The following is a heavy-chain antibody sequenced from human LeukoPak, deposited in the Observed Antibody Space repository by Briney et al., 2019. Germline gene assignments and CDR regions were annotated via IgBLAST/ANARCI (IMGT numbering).Heavy chain of an antibody. J-gene: IGHJ4*02. CDR1: GYTFTGYY. Sequence: ASVKVSCKASGYTFTGYYMHWVRQAPGQGPEWMGWINPNSGGTNYAQKFQGRVTMTRDTSISTAYMELSRLRSDDTAVYYCARGRGVAAAGTLHFDYWGQGTLVTVSS. D-gene: IGHD6-13*01. CDR2: INPNSGGT. CDR3: ARGRGVAAAGTLHFDY. V-gene: IGHV1-2*02.